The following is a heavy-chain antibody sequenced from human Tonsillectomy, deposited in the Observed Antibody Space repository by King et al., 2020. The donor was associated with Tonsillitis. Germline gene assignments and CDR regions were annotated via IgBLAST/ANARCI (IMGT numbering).Heavy chain of an antibody. CDR1: GFTFSSYA. CDR2: ISYDGTNK. V-gene: IGHV3-30-3*01. Sequence: VQLVESGGGVVQPGRSLRLSCAASGFTFSSYAMHWVRQAPGKGLEWVSVISYDGTNKYYADSVKGRFTISRDNSKNTLYLQMNSLRAEDTAVYYCAREGYSSGWSFIWFDPWGQGTLVTVSS. J-gene: IGHJ5*02. D-gene: IGHD6-19*01. CDR3: AREGYSSGWSFIWFDP.